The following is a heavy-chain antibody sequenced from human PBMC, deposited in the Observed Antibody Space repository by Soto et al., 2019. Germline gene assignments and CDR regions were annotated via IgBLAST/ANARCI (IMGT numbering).Heavy chain of an antibody. D-gene: IGHD3-3*01. CDR2: IDTSSTKI. Sequence: QVQLVESGGDLVKPGGSLRLSCAASGYTFSDYYLSWIRQAPGKGLEWISYIDTSSTKIYYADSVRGRFTISRDNGKNSLFLEMNIPRVEDTAVYFCASHYDLWTGYLSPVDYWGRGTLVTVSS. J-gene: IGHJ4*02. CDR1: GYTFSDYY. V-gene: IGHV3-11*01. CDR3: ASHYDLWTGYLSPVDY.